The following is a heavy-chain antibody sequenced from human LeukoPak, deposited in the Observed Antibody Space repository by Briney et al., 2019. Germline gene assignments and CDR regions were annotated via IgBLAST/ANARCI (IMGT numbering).Heavy chain of an antibody. CDR2: IKQDGSEK. V-gene: IGHV3-7*05. J-gene: IGHJ6*02. D-gene: IGHD5-24*01. Sequence: GGSLRLSCAASGFTFSSYWMNWVRQAPGKGLEWVADIKQDGSEKYYVDSVKGRFTISRDNAKNSLYLQMSSLRAEDTAVYYCGMAMDVWGRGTTVTVSS. CDR1: GFTFSSYW. CDR3: GMAMDV.